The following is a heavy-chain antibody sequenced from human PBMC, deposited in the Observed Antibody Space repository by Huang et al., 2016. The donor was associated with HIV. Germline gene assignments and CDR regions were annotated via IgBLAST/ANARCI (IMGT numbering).Heavy chain of an antibody. V-gene: IGHV4-39*01. CDR3: ARHERWAMVRGVPQWGFDY. J-gene: IGHJ4*02. Sequence: QLQLQESGPGLVKPSETLSLTCTVSGGSISSSSYYWGWIRQPPGKGLEWIGTIYYSGSTYYHPALKGRVTLAVDTSKNQFSLKLSSVTAADTAVYYCARHERWAMVRGVPQWGFDYWGQGTLVTVSS. CDR1: GGSISSSSYY. D-gene: IGHD3-10*01. CDR2: IYYSGST.